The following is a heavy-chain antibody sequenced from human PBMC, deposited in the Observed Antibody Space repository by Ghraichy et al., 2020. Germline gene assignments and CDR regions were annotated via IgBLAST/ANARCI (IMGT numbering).Heavy chain of an antibody. V-gene: IGHV3-74*01. CDR2: VNSDGSTT. D-gene: IGHD7-27*01. CDR1: GFTFSSYW. J-gene: IGHJ4*02. CDR3: VRSSGDIRGDY. Sequence: GGSLRLSCAASGFTFSSYWMHWVRQAPGMGLVWVSRVNSDGSTTTYADSVKGRFTISRDNAKNTLYLQMNSLRAEDTAVYYCVRSSGDIRGDYWGQGTLVTVSS.